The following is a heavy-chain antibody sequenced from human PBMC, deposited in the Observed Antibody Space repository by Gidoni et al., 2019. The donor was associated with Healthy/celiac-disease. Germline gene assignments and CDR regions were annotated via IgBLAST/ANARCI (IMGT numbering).Heavy chain of an antibody. CDR2: ISSSSSTI. D-gene: IGHD2-15*01. J-gene: IGHJ6*02. V-gene: IGHV3-48*02. CDR3: ARGGLSGGSLRGGV. Sequence: EVQLVESGGGLVQPGGSLSLSCAASGFTFSSYSMNWVRQAPGKGLEWVSYISSSSSTIYYADSVKGRFTISRDNAKNSLYLQMNSLRDEDTAVYYCARGGLSGGSLRGGVWGQGTTVTVSS. CDR1: GFTFSSYS.